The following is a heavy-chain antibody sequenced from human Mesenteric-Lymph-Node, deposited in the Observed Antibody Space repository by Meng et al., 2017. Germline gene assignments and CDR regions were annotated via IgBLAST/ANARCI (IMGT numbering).Heavy chain of an antibody. V-gene: IGHV1-3*01. CDR1: GYSFTTYG. Sequence: QVQLVQSGAEVKNPGASVKVSCKTSGYSFTTYGIHWVRQAPGQSLEWMGCVPASPSPPLSSPPFPSLLPLHRDTSASSASMEVSSLRSEDTAVYYCAPSSLPSLPFSFSSWGPGPLVTVSS. D-gene: IGHD6-6*01. J-gene: IGHJ1*01. CDR3: APSSLPSLPFSFSS. CDR2: VPASPSPP.